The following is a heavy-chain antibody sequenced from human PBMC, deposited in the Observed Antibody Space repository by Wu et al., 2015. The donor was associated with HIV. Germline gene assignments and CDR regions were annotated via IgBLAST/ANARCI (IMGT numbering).Heavy chain of an antibody. CDR1: GDSISSDY. CDR2: IHYTGTT. CDR3: ARVRRYCDGGLCYYSPDFLAYYGIDV. V-gene: IGHV4-59*12. J-gene: IGHJ6*02. D-gene: IGHD2-8*02. Sequence: QVQLQESGPGLVKPSETLSLTCTVPGDSISSDYWTWIRLAPGKALEWIGYIHYTGTTSYNPSLKSRVNMSVDRSKNHFSLRLSAVTAADTAIYHCARVRRYCDGGLCYYSPDFLAYYGIDVWGQGTTVIVSS.